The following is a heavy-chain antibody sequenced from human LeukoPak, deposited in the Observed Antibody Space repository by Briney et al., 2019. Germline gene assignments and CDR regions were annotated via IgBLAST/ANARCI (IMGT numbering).Heavy chain of an antibody. J-gene: IGHJ6*03. Sequence: SETLSLTCAVYGGSFSGYYWTWIHQPPGKGLEWIGEINQSGSTNYNPSLNSRITISVDTSKNQFSLQLSSVTAADTAVYYCARDSRYCVTTSCSRGIGYMDVWGKGTTVTVSS. D-gene: IGHD2-2*01. CDR1: GGSFSGYY. CDR3: ARDSRYCVTTSCSRGIGYMDV. CDR2: INQSGST. V-gene: IGHV4-34*01.